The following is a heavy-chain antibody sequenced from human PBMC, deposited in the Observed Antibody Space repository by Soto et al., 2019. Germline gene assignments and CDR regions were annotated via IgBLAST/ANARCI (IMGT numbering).Heavy chain of an antibody. V-gene: IGHV1-24*01. Sequence: ASVKVSCKVSGYTLTELSMHWVRQAPGKGLEWMGGFDPEDGETIYAQKFQGRVTMTEDTSTDTAYMELSSLRSEDTAVYYCATLLRIPHYCSSTSCYGPTYYYYYMDVWGKGTTVTVSS. D-gene: IGHD2-2*01. J-gene: IGHJ6*03. CDR3: ATLLRIPHYCSSTSCYGPTYYYYYMDV. CDR1: GYTLTELS. CDR2: FDPEDGET.